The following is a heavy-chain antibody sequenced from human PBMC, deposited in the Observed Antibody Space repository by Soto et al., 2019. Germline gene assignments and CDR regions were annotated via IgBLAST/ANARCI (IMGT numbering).Heavy chain of an antibody. Sequence: QVQLVESGGGVVQPGGSLRLSCAASGFTFSRYAMHWARQAPGKGLEWLAILSYDGVNNYYADSVKGRFTISRDNSKSTLYLLMNNLKPDDTAVYYCARQILVAAGLNSPFDYWGQGTLVSLSS. D-gene: IGHD6-13*01. CDR1: GFTFSRYA. J-gene: IGHJ4*02. V-gene: IGHV3-30-3*01. CDR3: ARQILVAAGLNSPFDY. CDR2: LSYDGVNN.